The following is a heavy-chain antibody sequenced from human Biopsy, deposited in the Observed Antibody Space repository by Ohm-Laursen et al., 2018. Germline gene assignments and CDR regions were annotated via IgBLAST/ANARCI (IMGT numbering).Heavy chain of an antibody. CDR2: IFNSANT. CDR1: GGSISSGGSY. Sequence: TLSLTCTVSGGSISSGGSYWSWIRQRPGKGLEGIGYIFNSANTYHNPSLKNLITISGDTSKNQFSLKLNSVTAADTAVYYCARGDYFDSNGYFWFDPWGQGTLVTVSP. D-gene: IGHD3-22*01. V-gene: IGHV4-31*01. CDR3: ARGDYFDSNGYFWFDP. J-gene: IGHJ5*02.